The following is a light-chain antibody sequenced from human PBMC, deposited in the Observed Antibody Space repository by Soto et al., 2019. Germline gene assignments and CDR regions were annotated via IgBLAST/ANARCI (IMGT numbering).Light chain of an antibody. CDR2: GAS. J-gene: IGKJ5*01. Sequence: EIVMTQSPATLSVSPGERATLSCRASQSVSINLAWYQQKPGQAPRLLIYGASTRATGIPARFSGSGSGTDFTLTISSLEPEDFAVYYCQQRSNWPITFGQGTRREIK. CDR1: QSVSIN. CDR3: QQRSNWPIT. V-gene: IGKV3-11*01.